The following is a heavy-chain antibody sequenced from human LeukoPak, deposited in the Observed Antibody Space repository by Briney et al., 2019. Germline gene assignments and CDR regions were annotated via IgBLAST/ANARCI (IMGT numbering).Heavy chain of an antibody. CDR2: IYYSGST. Sequence: SSKTLSLTCTVSGGSISSYYWSWIRQPPGKGLEWIGYIYYSGSTNYNPSLKSRVTISVDTSRNQFSLKLSSVTAADTAVYYCARALSYGGNPDDAFDIWGQGTMVTVSS. J-gene: IGHJ3*02. CDR3: ARALSYGGNPDDAFDI. CDR1: GGSISSYY. D-gene: IGHD4-23*01. V-gene: IGHV4-59*01.